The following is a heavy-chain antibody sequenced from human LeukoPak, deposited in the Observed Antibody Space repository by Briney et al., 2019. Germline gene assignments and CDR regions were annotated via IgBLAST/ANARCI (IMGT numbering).Heavy chain of an antibody. Sequence: GASVKVSCKASGYTFTSYYMHWVRQAPGQGLEWMGIINPSGGSTSYAQKFQGRVTMTRDTSTSTVYMGLSSLRSEDTAVYYCARDYQPDAFDIWGQGTMVTVSS. CDR3: ARDYQPDAFDI. J-gene: IGHJ3*02. CDR1: GYTFTSYY. V-gene: IGHV1-46*01. CDR2: INPSGGST. D-gene: IGHD2-2*01.